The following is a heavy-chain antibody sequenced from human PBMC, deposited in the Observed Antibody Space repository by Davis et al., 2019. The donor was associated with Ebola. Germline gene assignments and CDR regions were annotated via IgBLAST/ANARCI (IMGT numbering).Heavy chain of an antibody. CDR1: GFTFSTYS. D-gene: IGHD3-10*01. J-gene: IGHJ4*02. Sequence: PGGSLRLSCAASGFTFSTYSMNWVRQAPGKGLEWVSSISSSSSYIYYADSVKGRFTISRDSAKKSLYLQMNSLRAEDTALYFCAKGRGWFVELLWWGQGTLVTVSS. V-gene: IGHV3-21*04. CDR2: ISSSSSYI. CDR3: AKGRGWFVELLW.